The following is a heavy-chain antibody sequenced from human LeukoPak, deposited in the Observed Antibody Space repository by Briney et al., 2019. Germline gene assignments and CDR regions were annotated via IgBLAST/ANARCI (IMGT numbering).Heavy chain of an antibody. D-gene: IGHD3-10*01. CDR1: GGTFSSYA. J-gene: IGHJ4*02. CDR2: IIPILGIA. CDR3: ARRRVRTSGTVYYFDY. V-gene: IGHV1-69*04. Sequence: SVKVSCKASGGTFSSYAISWVRQAPGQGLEWMGRIIPILGIANYAQKSQGRVTITADKSTSTAYMELSSLRSEDTAVYYCARRRVRTSGTVYYFDYWGQGTLVTVSS.